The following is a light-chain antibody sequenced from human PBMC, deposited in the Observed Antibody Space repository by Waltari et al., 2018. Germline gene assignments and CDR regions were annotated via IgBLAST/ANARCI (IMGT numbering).Light chain of an antibody. CDR1: QNVSQNH. CDR2: AAA. CDR3: HQYGSSIRS. Sequence: EIVLTQSPGTLSLSPGATAILSCRASQNVSQNHVAWFQVKPGQPPRLLIYAAANRAPGVPVKFSGRGSGTDFCLTILIVEPEDFAVYSCHQYGSSIRSFGQGTKVEVK. J-gene: IGKJ1*01. V-gene: IGKV3-20*01.